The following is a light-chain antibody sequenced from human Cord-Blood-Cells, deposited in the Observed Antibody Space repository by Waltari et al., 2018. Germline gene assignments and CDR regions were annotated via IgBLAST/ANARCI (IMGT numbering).Light chain of an antibody. V-gene: IGLV2-14*01. CDR3: SSYTSSRPWV. J-gene: IGLJ3*02. CDR1: RSDVGGYNY. Sequence: QSALTQPASVSGAPGQAITISCTGKRSDVGGYNYVCWYQQDPGKAPKLMIYDVSNRPSGVSNRFSGSKSGNTASLTISGLQAEDEAHSYCSSYTSSRPWVFGGGTKLTVL. CDR2: DVS.